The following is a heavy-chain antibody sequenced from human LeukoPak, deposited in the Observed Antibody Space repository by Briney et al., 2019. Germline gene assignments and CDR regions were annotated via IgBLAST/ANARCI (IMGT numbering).Heavy chain of an antibody. CDR3: AKDRLGGPYFFHY. J-gene: IGHJ4*02. D-gene: IGHD3-16*01. CDR2: ISSSSSYI. V-gene: IGHV3-21*04. CDR1: GFTFSSYS. Sequence: GGSLRLSCAASGFTFSSYSMNWVRQAPGKGLEWVSSISSSSSYIYYADSVKGRFTISRDNAKNSLYLQMNSLRAEDTAVYFCAKDRLGGPYFFHYWGQGTLVTVSS.